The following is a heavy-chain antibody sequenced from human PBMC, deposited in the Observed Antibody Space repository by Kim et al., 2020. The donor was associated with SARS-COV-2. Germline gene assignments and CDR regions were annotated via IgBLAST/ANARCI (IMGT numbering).Heavy chain of an antibody. J-gene: IGHJ6*02. Sequence: SQTLSLTCAISGDSVSSNSAAWNWIRQSPSRGLEWLGRTYYRSKWYNDYAVSVKSRITINPDTSKNQFSLQLNSVTPEDTAVYYCARGAKYSKLVLFRLGDYYDGMDVWGQGTTVTVSS. CDR3: ARGAKYSKLVLFRLGDYYDGMDV. D-gene: IGHD6-6*01. V-gene: IGHV6-1*01. CDR2: TYYRSKWYN. CDR1: GDSVSSNSAA.